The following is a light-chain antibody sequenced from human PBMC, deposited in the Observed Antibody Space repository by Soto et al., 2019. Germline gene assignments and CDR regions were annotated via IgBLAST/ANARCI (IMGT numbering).Light chain of an antibody. J-gene: IGKJ1*01. CDR3: QQYVTSPRT. CDR2: GGS. Sequence: EVVLTQSPDTLSLSPGEPATLSCRASQSLRATYLAWYQQKPGQAPRLLIYGGSFRATGVPDKFSGRGSGTDFTLSISRLEPEDFAVYYCQQYVTSPRTFGQGTKVDIK. CDR1: QSLRATY. V-gene: IGKV3-20*01.